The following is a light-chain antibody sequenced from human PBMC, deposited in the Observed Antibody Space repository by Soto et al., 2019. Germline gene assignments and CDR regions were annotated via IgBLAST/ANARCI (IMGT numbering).Light chain of an antibody. CDR2: GAS. V-gene: IGKV3-20*01. CDR1: QSVSSSY. CDR3: QQYGSSPLT. Sequence: EIVLTQSPGTLSLSLGERATLSCRASQSVSSSYLAWYRQRPGQAPRLLIYGASSRATGIPDRFSGSGSGTDFTLTISRLEPEDFAVYYCQQYGSSPLTFGGGPKVEIK. J-gene: IGKJ4*01.